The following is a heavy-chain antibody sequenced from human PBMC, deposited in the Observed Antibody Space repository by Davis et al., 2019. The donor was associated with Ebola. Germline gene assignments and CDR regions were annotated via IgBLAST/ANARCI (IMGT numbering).Heavy chain of an antibody. CDR3: AREIEYYEILTGYFPY. V-gene: IGHV3-7*03. CDR2: INQDGSEK. J-gene: IGHJ4*02. CDR1: GFTFSTYW. Sequence: GESLKISCAASGFTFSTYWMNWVRQAPGKGLEWVANINQDGSEKYYVDSVKGRFTISRDNAKNSLSLQMNSLRAEDTAVYYCAREIEYYEILTGYFPYWGQGTLVTVSS. D-gene: IGHD3-9*01.